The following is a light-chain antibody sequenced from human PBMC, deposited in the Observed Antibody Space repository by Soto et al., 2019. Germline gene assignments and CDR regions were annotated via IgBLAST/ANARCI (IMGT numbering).Light chain of an antibody. CDR2: ELT. J-gene: IGLJ3*02. V-gene: IGLV2-14*03. Sequence: QSALTQPASVSGSPGQSITISCTGTSSDVGAYNYVSWYQQHPGKAPILMIYELTNRPSGVSNRFSGSKSGNTASLTISGLQTEDEADYYCSSFTRSNTWVFGGGTKGTVL. CDR3: SSFTRSNTWV. CDR1: SSDVGAYNY.